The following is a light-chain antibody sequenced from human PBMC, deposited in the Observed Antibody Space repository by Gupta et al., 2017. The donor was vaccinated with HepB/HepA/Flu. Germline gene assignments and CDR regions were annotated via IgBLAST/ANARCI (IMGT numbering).Light chain of an antibody. CDR2: NNN. CDR1: NSNVGSNS. Sequence: QTVLTQPPSSSGTPGQRVTISCSGSNSNVGSNSVNWYKQFPGTAPKVLIYNNNQRPSGVPDRFSGSKSGTSASLAISGLHSEDESDYFCATWDDSLNGPVFGGGTKLTVL. J-gene: IGLJ2*01. V-gene: IGLV1-44*01. CDR3: ATWDDSLNGPV.